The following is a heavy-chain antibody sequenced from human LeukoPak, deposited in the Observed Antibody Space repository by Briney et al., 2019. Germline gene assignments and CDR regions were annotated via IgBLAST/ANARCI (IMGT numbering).Heavy chain of an antibody. CDR2: INHSGST. CDR1: GGSVSSGSYY. V-gene: IGHV4-61*01. J-gene: IGHJ3*02. Sequence: PSETLSLTCTVSGGSVSSGSYYWSWIRQPPGKGLEWIGEINHSGSTNYNPSLKSRVTISVDTSKNQFSLKLSSVTAADTAVYYCAREGGYGIVGPDGRNGALDIWGQGTMVTVSS. CDR3: AREGGYGIVGPDGRNGALDI. D-gene: IGHD1-26*01.